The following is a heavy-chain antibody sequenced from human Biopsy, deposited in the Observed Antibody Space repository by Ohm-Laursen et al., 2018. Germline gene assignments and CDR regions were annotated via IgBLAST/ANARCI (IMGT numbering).Heavy chain of an antibody. CDR2: FYCSGST. V-gene: IGHV4-59*01. CDR1: GGSISSYY. D-gene: IGHD1-26*01. CDR3: ARVEAGTYDALDI. Sequence: SETLSLTCIVSGGSISSYYWTWIRQPPGKGLEWIGNFYCSGSTNYNPSLKSRITMSLDRSKSQVSLRMNSVTAADTAVYYCARVEAGTYDALDIWGQGALVAVSA. J-gene: IGHJ3*02.